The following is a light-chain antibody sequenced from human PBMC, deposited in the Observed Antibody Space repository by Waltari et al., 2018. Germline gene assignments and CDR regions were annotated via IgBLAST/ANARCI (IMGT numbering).Light chain of an antibody. V-gene: IGKV2-28*01. CDR1: RSLLNSNGYTY. Sequence: EIVLTQSPLSLPVIPGEPASISCTSSRSLLNSNGYTYLDWYVQKPGQSPHLLIYSGSKRASGVPDRFTGSGSSTDFTLKISRVEAEDVGVYYCMQPLETPWTFGQGTKVEMK. CDR2: SGS. J-gene: IGKJ1*01. CDR3: MQPLETPWT.